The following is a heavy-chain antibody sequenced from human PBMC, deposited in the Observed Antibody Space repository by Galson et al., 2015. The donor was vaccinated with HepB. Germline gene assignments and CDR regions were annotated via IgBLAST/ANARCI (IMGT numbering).Heavy chain of an antibody. CDR3: ARDPRRGLLWFRGNMDV. CDR1: GGSFSGYY. CDR2: INHSGST. J-gene: IGHJ6*03. V-gene: IGHV4-34*01. Sequence: LSLTCAVYGGSFSGYYWSWIRQPPGKGLEWIGEINHSGSTNYNPSLKSRVTISVDTSKNQFSLKLSSVTAADTAVYYCARDPRRGLLWFRGNMDVWGKGTTVTVSS. D-gene: IGHD3-10*01.